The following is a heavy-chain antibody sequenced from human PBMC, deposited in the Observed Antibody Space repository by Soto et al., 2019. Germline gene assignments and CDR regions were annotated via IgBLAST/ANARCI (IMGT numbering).Heavy chain of an antibody. Sequence: GGSLRLSCAASGFTFSSYGMHWVRQAPGKGLEWVAVIWYDGSNKYYADSVKGRFTISRDNSKNTLYLQMNSLRAEDTAVYYCARASSCYRCYYGMDVWGQGTTVTVSS. CDR1: GFTFSSYG. D-gene: IGHD3-22*01. CDR3: ARASSCYRCYYGMDV. V-gene: IGHV3-33*01. CDR2: IWYDGSNK. J-gene: IGHJ6*02.